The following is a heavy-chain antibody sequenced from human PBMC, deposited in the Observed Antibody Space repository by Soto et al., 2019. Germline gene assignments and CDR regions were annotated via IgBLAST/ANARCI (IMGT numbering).Heavy chain of an antibody. CDR3: ARDHMNDAFDI. D-gene: IGHD2-21*01. CDR1: GYSFAGYW. Sequence: PGESLKISCKGSGYSFAGYWIGWVRQMPGKGLDWMGVIYPGDSDTRYSPSFHGQVTISADKSISTAYLQMNSLRAEDTAVYYCARDHMNDAFDIWGQGTMVTVSS. V-gene: IGHV5-51*01. J-gene: IGHJ3*02. CDR2: IYPGDSDT.